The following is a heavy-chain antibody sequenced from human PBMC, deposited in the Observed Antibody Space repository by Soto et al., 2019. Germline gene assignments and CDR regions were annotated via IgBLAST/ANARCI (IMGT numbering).Heavy chain of an antibody. V-gene: IGHV5-51*01. D-gene: IGHD2-2*01. CDR1: GYRFISYW. Sequence: GESLKISCKGSGYRFISYWISWVRQMPGKGLEWMGSIDPGDSYTTYSPSFQGHVTISADKSISTAYLQWSSLKASDTAMYYCARHSREYQLTDAFDIWGQGTMVTVSS. CDR3: ARHSREYQLTDAFDI. J-gene: IGHJ3*02. CDR2: IDPGDSYT.